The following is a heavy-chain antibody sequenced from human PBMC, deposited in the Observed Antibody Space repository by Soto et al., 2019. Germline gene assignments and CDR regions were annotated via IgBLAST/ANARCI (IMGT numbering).Heavy chain of an antibody. CDR3: AKDLKSGSAYGSNWFGS. CDR1: GFTFSNYA. V-gene: IGHV3-23*01. D-gene: IGHD3-16*01. CDR2: ISGSGTNI. J-gene: IGHJ5*01. Sequence: EVQLLESGGGLIQPGGSLSLSCAASGFTFSNYAMTWVRQAPGKGLEWVSGISGSGTNINYADSVRGRFTVSRDNSKNTLHLHMNSLTTEDTAIYYCAKDLKSGSAYGSNWFGSWGQGTLVTVSS.